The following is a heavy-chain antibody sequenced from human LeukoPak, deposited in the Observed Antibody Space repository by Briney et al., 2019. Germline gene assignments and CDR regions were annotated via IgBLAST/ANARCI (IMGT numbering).Heavy chain of an antibody. CDR1: GFTFSSYW. CDR3: ARGGGGGSGWYYFNSYFDY. CDR2: IKQDGSEK. V-gene: IGHV3-7*01. J-gene: IGHJ4*02. D-gene: IGHD6-19*01. Sequence: GGSLRLSCAASGFTFSSYWMSWVRQAPGKGLEWVANIKQDGSEKYYVDSVKGRFTISRDNAKNSLYLQMNSLRAEDTAVYYCARGGGGGSGWYYFNSYFDYWGQGTLATVSS.